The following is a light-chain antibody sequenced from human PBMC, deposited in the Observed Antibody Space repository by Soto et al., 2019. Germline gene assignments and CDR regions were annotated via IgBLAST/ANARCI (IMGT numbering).Light chain of an antibody. V-gene: IGLV1-51*02. CDR1: SSNIGNNY. Sequence: QSVLTQPPSVSAAPGQKVTISCSGSSSNIGNNYVSWYQQLPGTAPKLIIYEDNKRPSGIPDRFSGSKSGTSATLGITGLQTGDEADYYCGTWDSSLSSGRVFGTGTKLTVL. CDR2: EDN. CDR3: GTWDSSLSSGRV. J-gene: IGLJ1*01.